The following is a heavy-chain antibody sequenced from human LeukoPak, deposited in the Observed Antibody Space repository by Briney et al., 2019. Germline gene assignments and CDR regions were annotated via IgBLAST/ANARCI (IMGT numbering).Heavy chain of an antibody. D-gene: IGHD5-12*01. CDR1: GGTFSSYA. J-gene: IGHJ4*02. Sequence: SVKVSCKASGGTFSSYAISWVRQAPGQGLEWMGGIIPIFGTANYAQKFQGRVTITADKSTSTAYMELSSLRSEDTAVYYCARLGYDWPFFDYWGQGTLVTVSS. CDR3: ARLGYDWPFFDY. CDR2: IIPIFGTA. V-gene: IGHV1-69*06.